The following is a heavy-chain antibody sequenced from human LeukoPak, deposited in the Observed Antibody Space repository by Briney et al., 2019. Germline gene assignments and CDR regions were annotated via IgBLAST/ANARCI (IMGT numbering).Heavy chain of an antibody. V-gene: IGHV3-21*01. J-gene: IGHJ4*02. D-gene: IGHD3-3*01. CDR2: ISSSSSYI. Sequence: PGGSLRLSRAASGFTFSSYSMNWVRQAPGKGLEWVSSISSSSSYIYYAGSVKGRFTISRDNAKNSLYLQMNSLGAEDTAVYYCARVVGSDDFWSGYLFDYWGQGTLVTVSS. CDR1: GFTFSSYS. CDR3: ARVVGSDDFWSGYLFDY.